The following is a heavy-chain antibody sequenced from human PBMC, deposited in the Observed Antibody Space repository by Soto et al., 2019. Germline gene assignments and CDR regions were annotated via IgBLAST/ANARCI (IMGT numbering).Heavy chain of an antibody. CDR3: ARITIFGVVTYFDC. Sequence: VGSLRLSCGASGFTFSSYWMSWVRQAPGKGLEWVANIKQDGSEKYYVDSVKGRFTISRDNAKNSLYLQMNSLRAEDTAVYYCARITIFGVVTYFDCWGQGTLVTVSS. J-gene: IGHJ4*02. CDR2: IKQDGSEK. V-gene: IGHV3-7*03. CDR1: GFTFSSYW. D-gene: IGHD3-3*01.